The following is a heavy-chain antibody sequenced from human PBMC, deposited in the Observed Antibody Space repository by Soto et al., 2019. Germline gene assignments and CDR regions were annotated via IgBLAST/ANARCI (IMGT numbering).Heavy chain of an antibody. J-gene: IGHJ4*02. CDR2: IHYTGTT. D-gene: IGHD3-22*01. CDR1: GGSISTNNY. V-gene: IGHV4-39*01. CDR3: ASQHYYDSSGYYVVY. Sequence: PSETLSLTCTVSGGSISTNNYWGWIRQPPGKGPEWIGGIHYTGTTYYNPSLQSRVTISVDTSKNQFSLKLQSVIATDTAVYYCASQHYYDSSGYYVVYWGQGTLVTVSS.